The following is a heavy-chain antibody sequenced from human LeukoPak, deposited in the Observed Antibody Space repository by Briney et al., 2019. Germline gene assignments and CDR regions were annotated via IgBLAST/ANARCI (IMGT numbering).Heavy chain of an antibody. J-gene: IGHJ4*02. V-gene: IGHV3-23*01. CDR3: AKDPDRFCGGGSCYADY. Sequence: PGGSLRLSCAASGFTFSSYAMSWVRQAPGKGLEWVSAISGSGGSTYYADSVKGRFTISRDNSKNTLFLQMNSLRAEDTAVYYCAKDPDRFCGGGSCYADYWGQGTLVTVSS. D-gene: IGHD2-15*01. CDR1: GFTFSSYA. CDR2: ISGSGGST.